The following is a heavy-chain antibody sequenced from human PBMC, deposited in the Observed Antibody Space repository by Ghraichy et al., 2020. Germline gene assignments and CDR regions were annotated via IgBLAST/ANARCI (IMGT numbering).Heavy chain of an antibody. CDR3: ARGSWYFRVGRYYFDY. CDR2: MNPNSSNT. D-gene: IGHD6-13*01. CDR1: GYTFTSYD. V-gene: IGHV1-8*01. Sequence: ASVKVSCKASGYTFTSYDINWVRQAPGQGLEWMGWMNPNSSNTGYAQKFQGRVTLTRNTSISTAYLELSSLTSEDAAVYYCARGSWYFRVGRYYFDYWGHGTLVTVPS. J-gene: IGHJ4*01.